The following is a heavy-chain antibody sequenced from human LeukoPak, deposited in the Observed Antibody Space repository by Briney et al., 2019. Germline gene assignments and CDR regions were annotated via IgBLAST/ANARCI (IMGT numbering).Heavy chain of an antibody. CDR1: GYTFTRYH. Sequence: ASVKVSCKASGYTFTRYHMHWLRQAPGQGLEWMGWINPNTGATKYAEKFQGRVTMTGGTSISTGYMELSSLRSDDTAVYFCARKYDILTGYDNWFDPWGQGTLVTVSS. J-gene: IGHJ5*02. V-gene: IGHV1-2*02. D-gene: IGHD3-9*01. CDR3: ARKYDILTGYDNWFDP. CDR2: INPNTGAT.